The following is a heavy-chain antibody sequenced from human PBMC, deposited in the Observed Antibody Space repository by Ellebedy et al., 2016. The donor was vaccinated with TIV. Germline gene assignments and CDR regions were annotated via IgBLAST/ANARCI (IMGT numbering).Heavy chain of an antibody. V-gene: IGHV3-11*01. CDR1: GFTFSDYY. D-gene: IGHD4-17*01. J-gene: IGHJ5*02. Sequence: GESLKISCAASGFTFSDYYMSWIRQAPGKGLEWVSYISSSGSTIYYADSVKGRFTISRDNAKNPLYLQMNSLRAEDTAVYYCARDKNYGDYNWFDPWGQGTLVTVSS. CDR2: ISSSGSTI. CDR3: ARDKNYGDYNWFDP.